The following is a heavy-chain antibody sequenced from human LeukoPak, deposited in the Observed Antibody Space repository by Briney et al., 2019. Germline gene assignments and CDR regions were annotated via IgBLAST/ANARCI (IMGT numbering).Heavy chain of an antibody. CDR1: GFTFTNAW. D-gene: IGHD6-13*01. J-gene: IGHJ1*01. V-gene: IGHV3-15*01. CDR3: AAAYSSTWYVPPQ. Sequence: GGSLRLSRAASGFTFTNAWMSWVGQAPGKGLEWAGRIKGNAQGGTTDYAAPVEGRFTISRDDSNIMVYLQMNRLKTEDTAVYYCAAAYSSTWYVPPQWGQGTLVTVSS. CDR2: IKGNAQGGTT.